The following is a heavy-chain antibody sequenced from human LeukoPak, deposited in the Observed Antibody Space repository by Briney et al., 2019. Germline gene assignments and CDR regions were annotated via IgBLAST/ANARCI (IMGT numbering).Heavy chain of an antibody. V-gene: IGHV3-21*01. CDR2: ISSSSSYI. CDR1: GFTFISYS. CDR3: ARHGAFGLGLVVVVAATHYFDY. J-gene: IGHJ4*02. Sequence: GGSLRLSCAASGFTFISYSMNWVRQAPGKGLEWVSSISSSSSYIYYADSVKGRFTISRDNAKNSLYLQMNSLRAEDTAVYYCARHGAFGLGLVVVVAATHYFDYWGQGTLVTVSS. D-gene: IGHD2-15*01.